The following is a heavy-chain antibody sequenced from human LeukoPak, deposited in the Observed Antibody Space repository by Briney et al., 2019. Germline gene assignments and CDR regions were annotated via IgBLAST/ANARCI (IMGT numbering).Heavy chain of an antibody. CDR3: ARDLGWLQLCF. Sequence: GGSLRLSCAASGFTFSSYAMTWVRQAPGKGLEWVSSFSFNGESTYYADSAKGRFTISRDNSKNTFYLSMNILRAEDTATYYCARDLGWLQLCFGGQGTLVTVSS. J-gene: IGHJ4*02. CDR2: FSFNGEST. D-gene: IGHD5-24*01. CDR1: GFTFSSYA. V-gene: IGHV3-23*01.